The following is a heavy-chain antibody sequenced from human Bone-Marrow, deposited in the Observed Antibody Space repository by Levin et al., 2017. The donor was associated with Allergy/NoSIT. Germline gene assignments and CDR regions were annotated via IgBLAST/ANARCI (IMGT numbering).Heavy chain of an antibody. CDR2: ISWSSGSI. J-gene: IGHJ1*01. Sequence: GGSLRLSCAASGFTFDDYAMHWVRQAPGKGLEWVSGISWSSGSIWYADSVKGRFTISRDNAKSSLYLQMNSLIPDDTSLYFCAKDTRTPEAPGMILKHWGRGTLVTVSS. V-gene: IGHV3-9*01. CDR1: GFTFDDYA. D-gene: IGHD1-14*01. CDR3: AKDTRTPEAPGMILKH.